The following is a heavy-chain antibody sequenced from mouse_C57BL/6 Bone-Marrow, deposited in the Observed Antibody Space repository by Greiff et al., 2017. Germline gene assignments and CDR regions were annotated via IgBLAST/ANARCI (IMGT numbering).Heavy chain of an antibody. J-gene: IGHJ1*03. CDR2: IDPSDSYT. CDR1: GYTFTSYC. Sequence: QVQLQQPGAELVRPGTSVKLSCKASGYTFTSYCMHWVKQRPGQGLEWIGVIDPSDSYTNYNQKFKGKATLTVDTSSRTAYMQHSSLTSEDSAVYYCARNYYGSSWNWYFDVWGTGTTVTVSS. CDR3: ARNYYGSSWNWYFDV. D-gene: IGHD1-1*01. V-gene: IGHV1-59*01.